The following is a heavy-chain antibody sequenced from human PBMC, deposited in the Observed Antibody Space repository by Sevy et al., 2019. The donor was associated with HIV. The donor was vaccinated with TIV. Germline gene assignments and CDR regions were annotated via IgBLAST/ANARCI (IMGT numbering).Heavy chain of an antibody. Sequence: GGSLRLSCAASGFTFSSYSMNWVRQAPGKGPEWVSSISSSSTYTYYADSVKGRFTISRDNAKNSLYLQMNSLRAEETAMYYCSTSGNCGGDCYSLSSYYFDYWGQGTLLTVSS. CDR3: STSGNCGGDCYSLSSYYFDY. J-gene: IGHJ4*02. D-gene: IGHD2-21*01. CDR2: ISSSSTYT. V-gene: IGHV3-21*01. CDR1: GFTFSSYS.